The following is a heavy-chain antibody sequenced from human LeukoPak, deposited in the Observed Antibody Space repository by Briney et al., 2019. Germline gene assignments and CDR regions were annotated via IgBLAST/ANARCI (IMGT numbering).Heavy chain of an antibody. Sequence: GGSLRLSCAASGFTFNSYAMSWVRQAPGKGLECVSSISSSSSYIYYADSVKGRFTISRDNAKNSLYLQMNSLRAEDTAVYYCARDRAAAGPYYYYGMDVWGQGTTVTVSS. J-gene: IGHJ6*02. D-gene: IGHD6-13*01. CDR1: GFTFNSYA. CDR2: ISSSSSYI. CDR3: ARDRAAAGPYYYYGMDV. V-gene: IGHV3-21*01.